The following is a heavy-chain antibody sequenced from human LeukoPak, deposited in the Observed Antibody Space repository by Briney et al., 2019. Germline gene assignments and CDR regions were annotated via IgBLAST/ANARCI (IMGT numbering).Heavy chain of an antibody. V-gene: IGHV4-38-2*02. CDR2: IYYSGST. Sequence: SETLSLTCTVSGYSISTGYYWGWIRQPPGKGLEWIGSIYYSGSTYYNPSLKSRVTISVDTSKNQFSLKLSSVTAADTAVYYCASVAARGRIFDYWGQGTLVTVSS. CDR3: ASVAARGRIFDY. CDR1: GYSISTGYY. D-gene: IGHD6-6*01. J-gene: IGHJ4*02.